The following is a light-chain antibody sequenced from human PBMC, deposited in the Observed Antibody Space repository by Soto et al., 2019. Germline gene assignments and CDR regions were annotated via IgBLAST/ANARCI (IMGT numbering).Light chain of an antibody. Sequence: QSALTQPPSVSGSPGQSVTISCTGTSSDVGSYNRVSWYQQPPGTAPKLMIYEVSNRPSGVPDRFSGSKSGNTASLTISGLQAEDEDYYYCSSYTSSSTVVFGGGTKLTVL. V-gene: IGLV2-18*02. CDR3: SSYTSSSTVV. CDR1: SSDVGSYNR. CDR2: EVS. J-gene: IGLJ2*01.